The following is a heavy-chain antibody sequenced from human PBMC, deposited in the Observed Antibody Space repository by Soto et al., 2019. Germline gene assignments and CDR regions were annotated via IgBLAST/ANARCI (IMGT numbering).Heavy chain of an antibody. CDR3: ARDTLYDSRGGGMDV. CDR2: IWYDGSNK. J-gene: IGHJ6*02. CDR1: GFTFSSYG. Sequence: QVQLVESGGGVVQPGRSLRLSCAASGFTFSSYGMHWVRQAPGKGLEWVAVIWYDGSNKYYADSVKGRFTISRDNSKNTLYLKMNSLRAEETAVYYGARDTLYDSRGGGMDVWGQGTTVTVSS. V-gene: IGHV3-33*01. D-gene: IGHD3-22*01.